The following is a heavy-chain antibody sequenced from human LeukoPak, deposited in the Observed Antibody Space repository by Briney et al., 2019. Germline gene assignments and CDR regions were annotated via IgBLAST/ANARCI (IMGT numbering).Heavy chain of an antibody. CDR2: ICNDGRT. CDR1: RFTVSGNC. D-gene: IGHD1-1*01. J-gene: IGHJ5*02. V-gene: IGHV3-66*01. Sequence: GESLRLSCAASRFTVSGNCMSWVRQAPGKGLEWVSLICNDGRTFYADSVKGRFTISRDSSKSTVYLQMDSLRVEDTAVYYCATEEYNWEWFDPWGQGTLVTVSS. CDR3: ATEEYNWEWFDP.